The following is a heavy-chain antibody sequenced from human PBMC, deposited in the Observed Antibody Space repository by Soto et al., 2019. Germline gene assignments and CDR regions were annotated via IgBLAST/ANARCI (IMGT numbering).Heavy chain of an antibody. V-gene: IGHV3-23*01. CDR3: AKGTLVKPPGTRAFDI. J-gene: IGHJ3*02. CDR1: GFPFTNFA. CDR2: IGGGDGTT. D-gene: IGHD6-13*01. Sequence: GGPLRLSCAASGFPFTNFAMTGVRQAPGKGREWVSTIGGGDGTTNYADSVKGRFTISRDNSNNALYLQMNSLRAGDTAVYFCAKGTLVKPPGTRAFDIWGQGTMVTVSS.